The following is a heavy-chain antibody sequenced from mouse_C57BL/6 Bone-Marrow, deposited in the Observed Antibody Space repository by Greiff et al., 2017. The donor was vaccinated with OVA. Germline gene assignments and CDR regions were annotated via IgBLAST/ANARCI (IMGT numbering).Heavy chain of an antibody. Sequence: VQLQQSGAEPVKPGASVKISCKASGYAFSSYWMNWVKQRPGKGLEWIGQIYPGDGDTNYNGQFKGKATLTADKSSSTAYMQLSSLTSEDSAVYFCASFNDGYYAWFAYWGQGTLVTVSA. V-gene: IGHV1-80*01. CDR1: GYAFSSYW. CDR2: IYPGDGDT. D-gene: IGHD2-3*01. CDR3: ASFNDGYYAWFAY. J-gene: IGHJ3*01.